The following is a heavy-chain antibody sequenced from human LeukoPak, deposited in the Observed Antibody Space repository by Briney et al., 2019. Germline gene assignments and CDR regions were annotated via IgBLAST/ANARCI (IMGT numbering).Heavy chain of an antibody. CDR1: GGTFSSYA. D-gene: IGHD6-13*01. V-gene: IGHV1-69*05. CDR3: ARDQGSSSWYYFDY. CDR2: IIPIFGTA. Sequence: GASVKVSCKASGGTFSSYAISWVRQAPGQGLEWMGGIIPIFGTANYAQKFQGRVTITTDESTSTAYMELSSLRSEDTAVYCCARDQGSSSWYYFDYWGQGTLVTVSS. J-gene: IGHJ4*02.